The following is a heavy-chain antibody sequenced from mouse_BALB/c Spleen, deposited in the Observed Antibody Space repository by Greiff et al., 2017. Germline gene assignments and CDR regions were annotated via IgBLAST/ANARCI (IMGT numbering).Heavy chain of an antibody. J-gene: IGHJ4*01. CDR2: ISSGSSTI. D-gene: IGHD2-14*01. CDR1: GFTFSSFG. Sequence: DVMLVESGGGLVQPGGSRKLSCAASGFTFSSFGMHWVRQAPEKGLEWVAYISSGSSTIYYADTVKGRFTISRDNPKNTLFLQMTSLRSEDTAMYYCARGNYRSLYAMDYWGQGTSVTVSS. V-gene: IGHV5-17*02. CDR3: ARGNYRSLYAMDY.